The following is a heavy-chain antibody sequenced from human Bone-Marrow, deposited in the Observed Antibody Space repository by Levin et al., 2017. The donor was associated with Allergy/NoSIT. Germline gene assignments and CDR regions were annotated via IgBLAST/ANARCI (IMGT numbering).Heavy chain of an antibody. Sequence: PGGSLRLSCAASGFSLNSFSMNWVRQAPGKGLEWVSYISSSGGLITYADSVKGRFTVSRDSAKNTLYLQMNSLRVEDTAVYHCARSPYGHFDYWGQGILVSVSS. V-gene: IGHV3-48*01. D-gene: IGHD3-10*01. CDR3: ARSPYGHFDY. CDR2: ISSSGGLI. J-gene: IGHJ4*02. CDR1: GFSLNSFS.